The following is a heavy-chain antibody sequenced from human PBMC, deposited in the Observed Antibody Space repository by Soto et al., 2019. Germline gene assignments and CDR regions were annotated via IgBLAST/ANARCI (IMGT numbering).Heavy chain of an antibody. CDR2: MYYGGRT. V-gene: IGHV4-59*08. D-gene: IGHD1-26*01. CDR3: ARGTNSPIIVISRRGPWFDP. Sequence: PSETLSLTCTVSGGSISSYYWSWIRQPPGKGLEWIGYMYYGGRTNYNPSLKSRVTISVDTSKMQVSLKLSSVTAADTAVYCCARGTNSPIIVISRRGPWFDPWDQGTLVTITS. CDR1: GGSISSYY. J-gene: IGHJ5*02.